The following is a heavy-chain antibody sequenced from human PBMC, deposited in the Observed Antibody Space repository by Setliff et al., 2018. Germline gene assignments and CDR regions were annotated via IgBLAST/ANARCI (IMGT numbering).Heavy chain of an antibody. D-gene: IGHD2-8*02. Sequence: SVKVSCKASGDSFNNYAISWVRQAPGQGLEWMGGIIPMFGTPAYAQKFQDRVTITTDESTSTAYMELDSLEAEDTAVYYCARDFSTGSSSWGQGTLVTVS. CDR2: IIPMFGTP. J-gene: IGHJ5*02. V-gene: IGHV1-69*05. CDR3: ARDFSTGSSS. CDR1: GDSFNNYA.